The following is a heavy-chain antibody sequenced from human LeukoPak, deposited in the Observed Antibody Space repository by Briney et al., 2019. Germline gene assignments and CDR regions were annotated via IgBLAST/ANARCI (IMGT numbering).Heavy chain of an antibody. Sequence: ASVKVSCKVSGYTLTELSMHWVRQAPGKGLEWMGGFDPEDGETIYAQKFQGRVTMTEDTSTDTAYMELSSLRSEDTAVYYCATSVQRITMIVVYFDYWGRGTLVTVSS. J-gene: IGHJ4*02. CDR2: FDPEDGET. CDR3: ATSVQRITMIVVYFDY. D-gene: IGHD3-22*01. CDR1: GYTLTELS. V-gene: IGHV1-24*01.